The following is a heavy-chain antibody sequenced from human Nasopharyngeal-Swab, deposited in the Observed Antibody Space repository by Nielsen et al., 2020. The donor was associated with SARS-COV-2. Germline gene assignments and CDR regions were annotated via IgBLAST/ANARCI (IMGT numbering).Heavy chain of an antibody. CDR1: GFTFTNLG. J-gene: IGHJ4*02. V-gene: IGHV3-33*06. CDR2: IWYDGSYK. CDR3: VKGPPAVIHYFDY. D-gene: IGHD2-21*01. Sequence: LSLTCAASGFTFTNLGMHWVRQAPGKGLEWVAVIWYDGSYKYYADSVKGRFTISRDSSQITVYLQMNSLRAEDTAVYYCVKGPPAVIHYFDYWGQGTLVTVSS.